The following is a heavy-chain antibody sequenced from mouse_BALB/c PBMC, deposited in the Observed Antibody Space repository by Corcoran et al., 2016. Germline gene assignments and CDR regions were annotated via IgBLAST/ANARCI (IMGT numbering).Heavy chain of an antibody. CDR3: ARGPYSGSSYFDY. J-gene: IGHJ2*01. Sequence: DVLLQQSGPELVKPGASVRISCKASGYTFTDYNMDWVKQSHGKNLEWIGDINPNNGGTMYNKKFKDKATLTVDKSSSISYMELRSLTSEDTAVYYCARGPYSGSSYFDYWGQGTTLTVSS. D-gene: IGHD1-1*01. CDR2: INPNNGGT. V-gene: IGHV1-18*01. CDR1: GYTFTDYN.